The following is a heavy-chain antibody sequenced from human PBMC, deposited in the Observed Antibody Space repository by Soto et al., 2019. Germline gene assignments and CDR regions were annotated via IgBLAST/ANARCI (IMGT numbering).Heavy chain of an antibody. V-gene: IGHV3-23*01. CDR3: AIRMYSTRWYYLEY. CDR2: ISAST. CDR1: GFTVRIYV. Sequence: GGSLRLSCAASGFTVRIYVLNWVRQAPGKGLEWVSGISASTYYADSVKGRFTISRDTSKNTLYLQMNSLRAEDTAIYFCAIRMYSTRWYYLEYSGQGTLVTVSS. J-gene: IGHJ4*02. D-gene: IGHD6-13*01.